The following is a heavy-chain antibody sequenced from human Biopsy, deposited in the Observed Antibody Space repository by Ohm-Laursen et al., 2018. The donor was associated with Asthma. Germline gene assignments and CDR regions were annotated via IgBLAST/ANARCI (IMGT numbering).Heavy chain of an antibody. CDR1: GYTFTSYT. J-gene: IGHJ4*02. CDR2: ISPDSGNT. Sequence: ASVKVSCKASGYTFTSYTITWVRQAPGQGLEWMGWISPDSGNTNYAQKLQGRVTMTTDTSTSTAYMELRSLRSDDTAVYYCARTLAAADSCDYWGQGTLATVSS. CDR3: ARTLAAADSCDY. V-gene: IGHV1-18*01. D-gene: IGHD6-19*01.